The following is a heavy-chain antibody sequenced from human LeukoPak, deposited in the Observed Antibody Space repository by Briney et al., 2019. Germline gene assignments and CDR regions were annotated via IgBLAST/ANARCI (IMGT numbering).Heavy chain of an antibody. J-gene: IGHJ4*02. CDR2: IYYSGTT. CDR3: VRDDSGYGRNHY. D-gene: IGHD5-12*01. Sequence: SETLSLTCTVSGGSINGGAYYWSWIRQFPGKGLEWTGYIYYSGTTYYNPSLKSRITMSLDTSKNQVSLTLSSVTAADTAVYYCVRDDSGYGRNHYWGQGTLVTVSS. CDR1: GGSINGGAYY. V-gene: IGHV4-30-4*01.